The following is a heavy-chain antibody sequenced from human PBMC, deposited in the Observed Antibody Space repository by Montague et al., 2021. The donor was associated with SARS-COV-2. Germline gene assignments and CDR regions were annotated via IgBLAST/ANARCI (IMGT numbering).Heavy chain of an antibody. CDR3: ARDPWRITIFGVVTRYGMDV. Sequence: SETLSLTCTVSGGSVSSGSYYWSWIRQPPGKGLEWIGNIYYSGSTNYNPSLKSRVTISVDTSKNQFSLKLSSVTAADTAVYYCARDPWRITIFGVVTRYGMDVWGQGTTVTVPS. D-gene: IGHD3-3*01. CDR1: GGSVSSGSYY. J-gene: IGHJ6*02. CDR2: IYYSGST. V-gene: IGHV4-61*01.